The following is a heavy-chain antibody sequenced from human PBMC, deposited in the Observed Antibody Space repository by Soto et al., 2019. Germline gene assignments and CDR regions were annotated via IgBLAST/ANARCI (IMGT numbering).Heavy chain of an antibody. CDR1: GFTFSTYA. Sequence: EVQLLESGGGLVQPGGSLRLSCAASGFTFSTYAMSWVRQAPGKGLEWVSAISHSGGRTYYADSVKGRFTISRDNSKNTLYLQMNSLRAEDTAVYYCAKDWPGSWYPVDYWGQGTLVTVSS. CDR2: ISHSGGRT. V-gene: IGHV3-23*01. CDR3: AKDWPGSWYPVDY. D-gene: IGHD6-13*01. J-gene: IGHJ4*02.